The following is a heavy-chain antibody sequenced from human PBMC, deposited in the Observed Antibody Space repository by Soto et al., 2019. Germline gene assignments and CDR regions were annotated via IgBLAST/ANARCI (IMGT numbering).Heavy chain of an antibody. Sequence: GGSLRLSCAASGSTFSSYGMHWVRQAPGKGLEWVAVIWYDGSNKYYADSVKGRFTISRDNSKNTLYLQMNSLRAEDTAVYYCAKGLWGVNTAYYFDYWGQGTLVTVSS. CDR2: IWYDGSNK. V-gene: IGHV3-33*06. J-gene: IGHJ4*02. D-gene: IGHD3-10*01. CDR1: GSTFSSYG. CDR3: AKGLWGVNTAYYFDY.